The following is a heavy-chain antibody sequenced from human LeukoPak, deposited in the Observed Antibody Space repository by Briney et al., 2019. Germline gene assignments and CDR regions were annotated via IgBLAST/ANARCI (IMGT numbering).Heavy chain of an antibody. CDR1: GYTFTDYY. V-gene: IGHV1-2*02. Sequence: ASVKVSCKASGYTFTDYYMNWVRQATGQGLEWMGWINPGSGGTNCAHKFQGRLTMTWDTSISTAYMDPIRLGSDDTAVYYCATWSADDYWGQGTLVTVSS. D-gene: IGHD2-8*02. J-gene: IGHJ4*02. CDR3: ATWSADDY. CDR2: INPGSGGT.